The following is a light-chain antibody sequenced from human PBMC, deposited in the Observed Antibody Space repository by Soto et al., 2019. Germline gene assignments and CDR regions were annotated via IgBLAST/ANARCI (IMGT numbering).Light chain of an antibody. V-gene: IGKV1-5*01. CDR1: QSISNW. CDR3: QQYNSSLLT. J-gene: IGKJ4*01. CDR2: NAS. Sequence: DIQMTQSHSTLSASLGDRVTITCRANQSISNWLACYQQIPGKAPKLLISNASSLQSGVPLRVSGSGSETDCSLTISSLQPDDFATFYCQQYNSSLLTFGGGTKVEIK.